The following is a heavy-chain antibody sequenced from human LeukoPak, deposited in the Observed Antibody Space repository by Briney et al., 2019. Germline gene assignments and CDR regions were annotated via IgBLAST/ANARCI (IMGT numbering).Heavy chain of an antibody. CDR3: EGITSQNIVIRPNDAFDI. J-gene: IGHJ3*02. V-gene: IGHV3-7*01. CDR2: IKQDGSEK. D-gene: IGHD2/OR15-2a*01. Sequence: HPGGSLRLSCAASGFTFSSYWMSWVRQAPGKGLEWVANIKQDGSEKYYVDSVKGRFTISRDNAKNSLYLQMNSLRAEDTAVYYCEGITSQNIVIRPNDAFDIWGQGTMVTVSS. CDR1: GFTFSSYW.